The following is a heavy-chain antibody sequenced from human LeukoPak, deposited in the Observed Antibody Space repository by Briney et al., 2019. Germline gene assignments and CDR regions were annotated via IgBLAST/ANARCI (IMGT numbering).Heavy chain of an antibody. CDR1: GGTFSSYA. CDR2: IIPIFGTA. CDR3: ARSYGDYWYYFDY. J-gene: IGHJ4*02. D-gene: IGHD4-17*01. Sequence: SVKVSCKASGGTFSSYAISWVRQAPGQGLEWMGGIIPIFGTANYAQKFQGRLTITADESTSTAYMELSSLRSEDTAVYYCARSYGDYWYYFDYWGQGTLVTVSS. V-gene: IGHV1-69*01.